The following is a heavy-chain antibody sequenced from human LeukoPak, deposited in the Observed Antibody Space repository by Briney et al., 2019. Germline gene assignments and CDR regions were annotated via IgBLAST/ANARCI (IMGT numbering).Heavy chain of an antibody. D-gene: IGHD1-26*01. CDR2: SSRDGRTT. CDR3: ARATDWAEWGQMDY. Sequence: GGSLRLSCAASGFNSNNYWRHWVRQAPGKGLVWVSRSSRDGRTTTYADSVRGRFTISRDNAKNTLYLQVNSLRDEDTAVYYCARATDWAEWGQMDYWGQGTLVTVSS. J-gene: IGHJ4*02. CDR1: GFNSNNYW. V-gene: IGHV3-74*01.